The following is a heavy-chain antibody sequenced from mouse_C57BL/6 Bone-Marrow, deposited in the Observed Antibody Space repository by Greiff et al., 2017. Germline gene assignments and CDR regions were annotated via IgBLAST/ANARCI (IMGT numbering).Heavy chain of an antibody. CDR1: GFNINDDY. D-gene: IGHD1-1*01. J-gene: IGHJ2*01. Sequence: VQLQQSGAELVRPGASVKLSCTASGFNINDDYMHWVKQRPEQGLEWIGLIDPDNGDTDYASKFQGKATITADTSSNTAYLQLSSLTSEDTAVYYYTAWVQYGSSHYFGYWGRGTTLTVSS. V-gene: IGHV14-4*01. CDR2: IDPDNGDT. CDR3: TAWVQYGSSHYFGY.